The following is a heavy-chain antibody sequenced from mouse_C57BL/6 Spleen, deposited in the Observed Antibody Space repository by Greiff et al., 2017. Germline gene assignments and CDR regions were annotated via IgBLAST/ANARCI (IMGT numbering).Heavy chain of an antibody. CDR3: TRSNYGSSYDYFDY. J-gene: IGHJ2*01. CDR2: IYPGNSDT. CDR1: GYTFTSYW. V-gene: IGHV1-5*01. D-gene: IGHD1-1*01. Sequence: VQLQQSGTVLARPGASVKMSCKTSGYTFTSYWMHWVKQRPGQGLEWIGAIYPGNSDTSYNQKFKGKAKLTAVTSASTAYMELSSLTNEDSAVYYCTRSNYGSSYDYFDYWGQGTTLTVSS.